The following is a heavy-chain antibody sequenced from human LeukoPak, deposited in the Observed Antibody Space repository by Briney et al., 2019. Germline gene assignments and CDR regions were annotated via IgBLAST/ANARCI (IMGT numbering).Heavy chain of an antibody. V-gene: IGHV4-4*07. CDR1: GVSISSYY. CDR2: IYTSGSA. J-gene: IGHJ2*01. Sequence: KPSETLSLTCSVSGVSISSYYWNWIRQPAGKGLEWIGRIYTSGSANYNPSLRSRVTISVDTSKNQFSLKLSSVTAADTAVYYCARRAAVAGTTDWYFDLWGRGTLVTVSS. D-gene: IGHD6-19*01. CDR3: ARRAAVAGTTDWYFDL.